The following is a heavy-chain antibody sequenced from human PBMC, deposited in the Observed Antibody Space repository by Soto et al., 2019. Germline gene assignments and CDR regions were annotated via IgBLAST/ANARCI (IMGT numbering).Heavy chain of an antibody. V-gene: IGHV3-21*06. J-gene: IGHJ4*01. Sequence: PGGSLRLSCAASGFTFTRYSMNWVRQAPGKGLEWVSSISSTTNYIYYGDSMKGRFTISRDNAKNSLYLEMNSLRAEDTAVYYCARETEDLTSNFDYWGHGTVVTVYS. CDR2: ISSTTNYI. CDR3: ARETEDLTSNFDY. CDR1: GFTFTRYS.